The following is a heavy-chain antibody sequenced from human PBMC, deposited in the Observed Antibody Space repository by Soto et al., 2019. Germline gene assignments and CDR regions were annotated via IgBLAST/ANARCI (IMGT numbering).Heavy chain of an antibody. D-gene: IGHD5-18*01. CDR2: IHNSGTT. V-gene: IGHV4-61*01. CDR1: CSSVYSDNYY. CDR3: ARDIRGFSRALDY. Sequence: PSETLSLTCNVSCSSVYSDNYYWTWVRQPPGKGLEWIGNIHNSGTTNYNPSLQNRVSISIDTSKNQYSLKLTSVTAADAALYYCARDIRGFSRALDYWGRGTPVTVSS. J-gene: IGHJ4*02.